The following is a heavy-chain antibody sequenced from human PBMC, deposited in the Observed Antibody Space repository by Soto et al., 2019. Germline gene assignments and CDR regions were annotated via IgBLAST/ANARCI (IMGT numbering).Heavy chain of an antibody. Sequence: ASVKVSCKASGYTFTVYYMHWVRQAPGQGLEWMGWINPRSGGTMYPQKFQGRVTMTWDTSISTAYMALTRLRSDDTAVYYCARALAKGGGRAGFDYWGQGTLVTVSS. J-gene: IGHJ4*02. V-gene: IGHV1-2*02. D-gene: IGHD1-26*01. CDR3: ARALAKGGGRAGFDY. CDR2: INPRSGGT. CDR1: GYTFTVYY.